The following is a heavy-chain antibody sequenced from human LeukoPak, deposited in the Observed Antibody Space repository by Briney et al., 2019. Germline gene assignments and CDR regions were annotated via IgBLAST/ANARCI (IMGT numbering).Heavy chain of an antibody. CDR3: ARDLSLGYYGSGSYLPYAYGMDV. J-gene: IGHJ6*02. CDR1: GYTFTGYY. CDR2: INPNSGGT. D-gene: IGHD3-10*01. Sequence: ASVKVSCKASGYTFTGYYMHWVRQAPGQGLEWMGWINPNSGGTNYAQKFQGRVTMTRDTSISTAYMELSRLRSDDTAVYYCARDLSLGYYGSGSYLPYAYGMDVRGQGTTVTVSS. V-gene: IGHV1-2*02.